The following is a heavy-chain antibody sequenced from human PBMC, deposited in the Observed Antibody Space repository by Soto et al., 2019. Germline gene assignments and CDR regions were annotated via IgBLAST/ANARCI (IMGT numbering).Heavy chain of an antibody. Sequence: EVQLVESGGGLVKPGGSLRLSCAASGFTFSSYSMNWVRQAPGKGLEWVSSISSSSSYIYYADSVKGRSTISRDNAKNSLYLQMNSLRAEDTAVYYCARGVYYYDSSGYYGYWGQGTLVTVSS. CDR3: ARGVYYYDSSGYYGY. D-gene: IGHD3-22*01. CDR2: ISSSSSYI. CDR1: GFTFSSYS. J-gene: IGHJ4*02. V-gene: IGHV3-21*01.